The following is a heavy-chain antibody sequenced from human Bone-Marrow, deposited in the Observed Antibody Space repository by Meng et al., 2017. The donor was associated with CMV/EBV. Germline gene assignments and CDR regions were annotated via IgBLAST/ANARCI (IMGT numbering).Heavy chain of an antibody. D-gene: IGHD3-3*01. Sequence: GSLRLSCAVYGGSFSGYYWSWIRQPPGKGLEWIGEINHSGSTNYNPSLKSRVTISVDTSKNQFSLKLSSVTAADTAVYYCARGADYDFWSGPPIGAFDIWGQGTMVTVSS. CDR3: ARGADYDFWSGPPIGAFDI. J-gene: IGHJ3*02. CDR1: GGSFSGYY. V-gene: IGHV4-34*01. CDR2: INHSGST.